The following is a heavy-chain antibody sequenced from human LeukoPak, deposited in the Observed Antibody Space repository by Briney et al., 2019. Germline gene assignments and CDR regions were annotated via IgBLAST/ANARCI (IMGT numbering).Heavy chain of an antibody. V-gene: IGHV1-69*05. CDR3: ARDVTACGGDCINWFDP. D-gene: IGHD2-21*02. CDR1: GGTFSGYA. Sequence: SVKVSCKASGGTFSGYAISWVRQAPGQGLEWMGGIIPIFGTANYAQKFQGRVTITTDESTSTAYMELSSLRSEDTAVYYCARDVTACGGDCINWFDPWGQGTLVTVSS. J-gene: IGHJ5*02. CDR2: IIPIFGTA.